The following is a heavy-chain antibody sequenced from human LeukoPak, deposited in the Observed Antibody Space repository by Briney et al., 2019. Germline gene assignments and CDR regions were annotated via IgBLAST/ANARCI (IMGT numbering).Heavy chain of an antibody. CDR3: ARDLSNWNDPLSS. V-gene: IGHV1-2*02. CDR1: GYTFTGYY. J-gene: IGHJ4*02. D-gene: IGHD1-1*01. CDR2: INPNSGGT. Sequence: ASVKVSCKASGYTFTGYYMHWVRQAPGQGLEWMGWINPNSGGTNYAQKFQGRVTMTRDTSISTAYMELSRLRSDDTAVYYCARDLSNWNDPLSSWGQGTLVTVSS.